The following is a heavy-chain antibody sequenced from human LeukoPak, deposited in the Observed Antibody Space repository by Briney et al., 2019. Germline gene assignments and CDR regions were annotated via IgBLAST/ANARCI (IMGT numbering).Heavy chain of an antibody. CDR3: AKDGEWELLWYFDY. Sequence: GGSLRLSCAASGFTFSSYGMSWVRQAPGKGLEWVSAISGSGGSTYYADSVKGRFTISRDNSKNTLYLQMNSLRAEDTAVYYCAKDGEWELLWYFDYWGQGTLVTVSS. CDR1: GFTFSSYG. D-gene: IGHD1-26*01. CDR2: ISGSGGST. V-gene: IGHV3-23*01. J-gene: IGHJ4*02.